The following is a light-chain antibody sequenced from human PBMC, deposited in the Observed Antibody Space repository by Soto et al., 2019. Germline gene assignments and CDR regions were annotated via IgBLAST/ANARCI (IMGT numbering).Light chain of an antibody. CDR1: SSNIGAGYD. Sequence: QSVLTQPPSVSGAPGQRVTISCTGSSSNIGAGYDVHWYQQLPGTAPKLLIYGNNNRPSGVPDRFSGSKSGTSASLAITGLQAEDEAEYYCQSYDSSLSGYVVFGGGTQLTVL. V-gene: IGLV1-40*01. J-gene: IGLJ2*01. CDR2: GNN. CDR3: QSYDSSLSGYVV.